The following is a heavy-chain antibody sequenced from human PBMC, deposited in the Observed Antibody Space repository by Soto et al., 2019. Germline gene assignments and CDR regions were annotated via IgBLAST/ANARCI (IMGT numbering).Heavy chain of an antibody. CDR1: GYTFTSYD. V-gene: IGHV1-8*02. Sequence: GALVKVSCKASGYTFTSYDINWVRQATGQGLEWMGWMNPNSGNTGYAQKFQGRVTMTRNTSISTAYMELSSLRSEDTAVYYCARRRTPRITIFGVAPGIKGRDFWGQGTTVTVSS. D-gene: IGHD3-3*01. J-gene: IGHJ6*02. CDR3: ARRRTPRITIFGVAPGIKGRDF. CDR2: MNPNSGNT.